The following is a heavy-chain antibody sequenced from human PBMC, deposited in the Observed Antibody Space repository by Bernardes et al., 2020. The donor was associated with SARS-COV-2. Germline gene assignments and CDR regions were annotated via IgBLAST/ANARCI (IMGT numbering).Heavy chain of an antibody. V-gene: IGHV4-61*02. CDR3: ATDTLALKDFDY. J-gene: IGHJ4*02. Sequence: SETLSLTCTVSGESINSQAYYWTWIRQAAGKGLEWVGRIHVSGGTSYNPSLRGRVAISMDTSKNRFSLSLTSVTAADTAVYYCATDTLALKDFDYWGQGTLVSVSS. D-gene: IGHD2-15*01. CDR2: IHVSGGT. CDR1: GESINSQAYY.